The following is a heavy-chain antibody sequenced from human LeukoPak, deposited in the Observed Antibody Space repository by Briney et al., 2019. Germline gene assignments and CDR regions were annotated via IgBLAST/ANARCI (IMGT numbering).Heavy chain of an antibody. Sequence: GGSLRLSCTGSGFTFSNYVMSWVRQAPGKRLEWVSGISDSGGDTDYADSVKGRFTISRDNSKNTLFLQMNILRVEDTAVYYCAAGGTWVGATTLFDFWGQGTLVTVSS. CDR3: AAGGTWVGATTLFDF. D-gene: IGHD1-26*01. CDR2: ISDSGGDT. J-gene: IGHJ4*02. CDR1: GFTFSNYV. V-gene: IGHV3-23*01.